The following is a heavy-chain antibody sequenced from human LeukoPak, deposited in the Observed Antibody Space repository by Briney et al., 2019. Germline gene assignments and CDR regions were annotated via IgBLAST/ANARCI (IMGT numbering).Heavy chain of an antibody. D-gene: IGHD2-2*03. CDR3: ARSLRMDNWFDP. V-gene: IGHV1-46*01. J-gene: IGHJ5*02. CDR2: INPSGGST. Sequence: ASVKVSCKASGYTLTSYYMHWARQAPGQGLEWMGIINPSGGSTSYAQKFQGRVTMTRDTSTSTVYMELSSLRSEDTAVYYCARSLRMDNWFDPWGQGTLVTVSS. CDR1: GYTLTSYY.